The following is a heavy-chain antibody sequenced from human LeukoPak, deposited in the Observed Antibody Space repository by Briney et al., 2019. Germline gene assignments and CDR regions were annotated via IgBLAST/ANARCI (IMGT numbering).Heavy chain of an antibody. D-gene: IGHD3-10*01. CDR1: GFSLSTRGIC. J-gene: IGHJ4*02. V-gene: IGHV2-70*11. Sequence: GPTLVNPTQTLTLTCTFSGFSLSTRGICMNWKRQPPGKALEWLARIDWDDDKYYSTSLKTRLTISKDTSKNQVVLTMTNMDPVDTATYYCAGITVVLDYWGQGTLVTVSS. CDR2: IDWDDDK. CDR3: AGITVVLDY.